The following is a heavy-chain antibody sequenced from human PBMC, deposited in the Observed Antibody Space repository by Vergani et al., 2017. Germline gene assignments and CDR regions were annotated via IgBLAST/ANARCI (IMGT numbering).Heavy chain of an antibody. CDR3: ARVPAAINYYYYYGMDV. D-gene: IGHD2-2*02. Sequence: VQLLESGGGLVQPGGSLRLSCAASGFTFSSYAMHWVRQAPGKGLEWVAVISYDGSNKYYADSVKGRFTISRDNSKNTLYLQMNSLRAEDTAVYYCARVPAAINYYYYYGMDVWGQGTTVTVSS. CDR2: ISYDGSNK. CDR1: GFTFSSYA. J-gene: IGHJ6*02. V-gene: IGHV3-30*01.